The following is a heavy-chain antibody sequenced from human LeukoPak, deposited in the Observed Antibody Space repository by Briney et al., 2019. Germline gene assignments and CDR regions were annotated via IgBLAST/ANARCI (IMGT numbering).Heavy chain of an antibody. Sequence: GGSLRLSCAASRFTFSSYAMHWVRQAPGKGLEWVAVISYDGSNKYYADSVKGRFTISGDNSKNTLYLQMNSLRAEDTAVYYCARPENRVYYYYGMDVWGQGTTVTVSS. CDR2: ISYDGSNK. CDR1: RFTFSSYA. J-gene: IGHJ6*02. CDR3: ARPENRVYYYYGMDV. V-gene: IGHV3-30-3*01.